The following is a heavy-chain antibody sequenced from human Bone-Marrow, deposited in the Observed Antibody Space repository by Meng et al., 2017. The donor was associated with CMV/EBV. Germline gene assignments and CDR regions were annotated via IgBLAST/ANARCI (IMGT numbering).Heavy chain of an antibody. V-gene: IGHV3-7*03. CDR2: IKKDGSEK. Sequence: GESLKISCAASGFTFSNYWMSWVRQAPGKGLEWVANIKKDGSEKYYVDSVKGRFTISRDNSKNTLYLQMNSLRAEDTAVYYCAKDQGYCSSTSCNYYYYYGMDVWGQGTTVTVSS. J-gene: IGHJ6*02. CDR3: AKDQGYCSSTSCNYYYYYGMDV. D-gene: IGHD2-2*01. CDR1: GFTFSNYW.